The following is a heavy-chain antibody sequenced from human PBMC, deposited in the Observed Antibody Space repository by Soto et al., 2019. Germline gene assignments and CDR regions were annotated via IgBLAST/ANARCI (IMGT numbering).Heavy chain of an antibody. CDR3: ARISGWLFPYYFDY. J-gene: IGHJ4*02. V-gene: IGHV1-3*01. Sequence: GASVKVSCKASGYTFTSYAMHWVRQAPGQRLEWMGWINAGNGNTKYSQKFQGRVTITRDTSASTAYMELSSLRSEDTAVYYCARISGWLFPYYFDYWGQGTLVTVSS. CDR2: INAGNGNT. CDR1: GYTFTSYA. D-gene: IGHD3-22*01.